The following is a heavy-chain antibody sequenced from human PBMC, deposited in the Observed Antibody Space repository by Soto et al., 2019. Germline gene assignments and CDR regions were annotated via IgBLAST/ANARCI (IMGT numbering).Heavy chain of an antibody. CDR1: GGSISSSSYY. V-gene: IGHV4-39*01. J-gene: IGHJ4*02. Sequence: QLQLQESGPGLVKPSETLSLTCTVSGGSISSSSYYWGWIRQPPGKGLEWIGSIYYSGSTYYNPSLKSRVTIPVDTSKNQFSLKLSSVTAADTAVYYCARPSRDGYKAHFYFDYWGQGTLVTVSS. D-gene: IGHD5-12*01. CDR3: ARPSRDGYKAHFYFDY. CDR2: IYYSGST.